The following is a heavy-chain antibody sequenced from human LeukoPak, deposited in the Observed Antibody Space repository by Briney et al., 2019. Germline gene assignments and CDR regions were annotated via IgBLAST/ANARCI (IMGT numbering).Heavy chain of an antibody. CDR1: GYTFTSYY. V-gene: IGHV1-46*01. CDR3: ARDGLAYYGGDCYSPSDY. CDR2: INPSGGST. Sequence: ASVKVSCKASGYTFTSYYMHWVRQAPGQGLEWMGIINPSGGSTSYAQKFQGRVTMTRDTSTSTVYMELSSLRSEDTAVYYCARDGLAYYGGDCYSPSDYWGQGTLVTVSS. J-gene: IGHJ4*02. D-gene: IGHD2-21*02.